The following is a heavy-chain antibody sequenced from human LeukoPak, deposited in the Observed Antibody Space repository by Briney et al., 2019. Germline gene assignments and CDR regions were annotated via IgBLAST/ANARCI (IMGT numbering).Heavy chain of an antibody. CDR3: ARANYDYVWGSYYRWFDP. D-gene: IGHD3-16*01. V-gene: IGHV1-2*02. CDR1: GYTFTGYY. J-gene: IGHJ5*02. CDR2: INPNSGGT. Sequence: ASVKVSCKASGYTFTGYYMHWVRQAPGQGLEWMGWINPNSGGTNYAQKFQDRVTMTRDTSISTAYMELSRLRSDDTAVYYCARANYDYVWGSYYRWFDPWGQGTLVTVSS.